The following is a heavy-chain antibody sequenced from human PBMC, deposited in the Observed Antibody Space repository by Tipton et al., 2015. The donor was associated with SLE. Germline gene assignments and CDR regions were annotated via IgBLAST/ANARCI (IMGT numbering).Heavy chain of an antibody. CDR2: ISGSGSDI. Sequence: SLRLSCVASGLTFGIYTMNWVRQAPGKGLEWVSSISGSGSDISYGDSVKGRFTISRDNAKNSLYLQMHSLRAEDTAVYYCAKGSRSFDPWGQGTLVTVSS. CDR3: AKGSRSFDP. D-gene: IGHD6-6*01. CDR1: GLTFGIYT. V-gene: IGHV3-21*04. J-gene: IGHJ5*02.